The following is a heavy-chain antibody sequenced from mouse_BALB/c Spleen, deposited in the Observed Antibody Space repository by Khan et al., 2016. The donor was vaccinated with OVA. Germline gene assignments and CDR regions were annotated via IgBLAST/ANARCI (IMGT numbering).Heavy chain of an antibody. Sequence: VQLQESGPELVKPGASVKMSCKASGYTFTDYVISWMKQRTGQGLEWIGEIYPGSGNTVYNEKFRGKATLTADKSSSTAYMQVSSLTSDDSAVYFCARPSYCYGNNAYWFFHDWGAGTTVTVSS. CDR2: IYPGSGNT. V-gene: IGHV1-81*01. CDR3: ARPSYCYGNNAYWFFHD. J-gene: IGHJ1*01. D-gene: IGHD1-1*01. CDR1: GYTFTDYV.